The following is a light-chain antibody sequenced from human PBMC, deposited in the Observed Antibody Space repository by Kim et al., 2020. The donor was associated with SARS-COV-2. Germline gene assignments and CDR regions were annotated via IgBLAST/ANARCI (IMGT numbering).Light chain of an antibody. CDR2: KAS. V-gene: IGKV1-5*03. CDR3: QQYNTFPLT. Sequence: DIQMTQSPSTLSASVGDRVTITCRASQSMSSWLDWYQQKPGKAPKLLIYKASSLQSGVPSRFSGSGSGTEFTLTISSLQPDDFATYYCQQYNTFPLTFGPGTKVDIK. CDR1: QSMSSW. J-gene: IGKJ3*01.